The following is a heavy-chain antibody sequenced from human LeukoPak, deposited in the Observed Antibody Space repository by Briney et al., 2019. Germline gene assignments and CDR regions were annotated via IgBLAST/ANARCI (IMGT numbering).Heavy chain of an antibody. D-gene: IGHD2-2*01. Sequence: SETLSPTCTVSGGSISSSSYYWGWIRQPPGKGLEWIGSIYYSGSTNYNPSLKSRVTISVDTSKNQFSLKLSSVTAADTAVYYCARVGYCSSTSCQEHYYYYYMDVWGKGTTVTISS. CDR2: IYYSGST. V-gene: IGHV4-39*07. CDR3: ARVGYCSSTSCQEHYYYYYMDV. CDR1: GGSISSSSYY. J-gene: IGHJ6*03.